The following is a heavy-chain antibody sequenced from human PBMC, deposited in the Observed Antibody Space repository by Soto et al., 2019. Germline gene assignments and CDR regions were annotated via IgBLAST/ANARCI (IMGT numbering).Heavy chain of an antibody. CDR1: GGSINTFY. D-gene: IGHD5-12*01. CDR3: AREGSYSAYNFAHGIQLWSFDF. Sequence: SETLSLTCTVSGGSINTFYWSWVRQPAGKGLEWIGRIFSSGSTSLNPSLESRVAMSVDASKNHFSLNLSSVTAADMAVYYCAREGSYSAYNFAHGIQLWSFDFWGQGALVTVSS. CDR2: IFSSGST. V-gene: IGHV4-4*07. J-gene: IGHJ4*02.